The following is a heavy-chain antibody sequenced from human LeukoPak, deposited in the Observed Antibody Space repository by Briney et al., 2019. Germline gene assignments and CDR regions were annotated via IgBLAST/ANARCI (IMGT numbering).Heavy chain of an antibody. D-gene: IGHD3-3*01. CDR2: IIPILGIA. CDR1: GGTFSSYA. V-gene: IGHV1-69*04. Sequence: VASVKVSCKASGGTFSSYAISWVRQAPGQGLEWMGRIIPILGIANYAQKFQGRVTITADKSTSTAYMELSSLRSEDTAVYYCARDIRGRWSGYLQFDYWGQGTLVTVSS. CDR3: ARDIRGRWSGYLQFDY. J-gene: IGHJ4*02.